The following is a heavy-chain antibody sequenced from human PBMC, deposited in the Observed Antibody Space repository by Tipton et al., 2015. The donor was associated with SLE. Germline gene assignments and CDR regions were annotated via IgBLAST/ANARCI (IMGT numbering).Heavy chain of an antibody. J-gene: IGHJ4*02. D-gene: IGHD1-7*01. Sequence: TLSLTCTVSSDSMGSYYWSWIRQPPGKGLEWIGYIYYSGITSYNPSLKSRVTISADTSKNQFSLQLSSVTAAHTAVYFCARGELYSGASRYYVQYWGEGALVTVSS. CDR2: IYYSGIT. CDR1: SDSMGSYY. CDR3: ARGELYSGASRYYVQY. V-gene: IGHV4-59*01.